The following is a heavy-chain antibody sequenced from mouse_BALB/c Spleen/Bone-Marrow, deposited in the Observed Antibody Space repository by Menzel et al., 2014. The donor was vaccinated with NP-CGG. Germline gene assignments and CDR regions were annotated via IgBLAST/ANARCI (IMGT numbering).Heavy chain of an antibody. CDR2: SWAGGST. CDR3: AREGYDHAMDY. D-gene: IGHD2-14*01. CDR1: GFSLTIYG. V-gene: IGHV2-9*02. J-gene: IGHJ4*01. Sequence: QVQLQQSGPGLVAPSQSLSITCTVSGFSLTIYGLHWVRQPPGKGLEWLGVSWAGGSTSYNSALLSRLTISKDISKSQVFLKMNSLQTDDTAMYYCAREGYDHAMDYWGQGTSVTVSS.